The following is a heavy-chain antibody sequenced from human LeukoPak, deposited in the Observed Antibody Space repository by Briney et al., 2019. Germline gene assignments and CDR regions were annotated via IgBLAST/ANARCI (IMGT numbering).Heavy chain of an antibody. D-gene: IGHD2-2*01. Sequence: GGSLRLSCAASGFTVSSNYMSWVRQAPGKGLEWVSVIYSGGSTYYADSVKGRFTISRDNSKNTLYLQMNSLRAEDTAVYYCAREMVVPAAMGRTYYYYMDVWGKGTTVTASS. CDR1: GFTVSSNY. J-gene: IGHJ6*03. CDR3: AREMVVPAAMGRTYYYYMDV. CDR2: IYSGGST. V-gene: IGHV3-66*02.